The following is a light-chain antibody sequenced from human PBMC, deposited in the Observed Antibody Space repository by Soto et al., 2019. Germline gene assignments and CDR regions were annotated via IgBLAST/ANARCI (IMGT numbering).Light chain of an antibody. CDR1: SSDVGGYNY. Sequence: QSVLTQPRSVSGSPGQSVTISCTGTSSDVGGYNYVSWYQQHPGKAPRLMIYDVTKRPSGVPDRFSGSKSGNTASLTVSGLQAEDVCDYYCCSYAGSYTYIFGTGTKVTVL. CDR2: DVT. J-gene: IGLJ1*01. V-gene: IGLV2-11*01. CDR3: CSYAGSYTYI.